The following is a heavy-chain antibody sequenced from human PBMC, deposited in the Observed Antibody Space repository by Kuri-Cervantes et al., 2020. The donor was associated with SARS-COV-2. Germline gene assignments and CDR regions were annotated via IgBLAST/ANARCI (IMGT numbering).Heavy chain of an antibody. Sequence: GESLKISCEVSGFTFERFAMGWVRQAPGKGLEWVSSISGHSERTYYADSVKGRFTISRDNSKNTLYLQMNSLRAEDTAVYYCAKRTSTGEYSIPSGPLDYWGQGTLVTVSS. V-gene: IGHV3-23*01. D-gene: IGHD6-6*01. J-gene: IGHJ4*02. CDR3: AKRTSTGEYSIPSGPLDY. CDR2: ISGHSERT. CDR1: GFTFERFA.